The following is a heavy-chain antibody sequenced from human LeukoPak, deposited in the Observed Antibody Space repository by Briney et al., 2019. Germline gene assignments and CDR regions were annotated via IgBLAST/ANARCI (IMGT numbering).Heavy chain of an antibody. Sequence: GGSLRLSCAASGFTFPRYGLHWVRQAPGKGLEWVAFIRDDGSDKYYADPVKGRFTISRDNSKNTLYLQMNSLRAEDTAVYYCARYNSDWGCLDPWGQGILVTVSS. CDR3: ARYNSDWGCLDP. CDR1: GFTFPRYG. CDR2: IRDDGSDK. J-gene: IGHJ5*02. V-gene: IGHV3-30*02. D-gene: IGHD6-19*01.